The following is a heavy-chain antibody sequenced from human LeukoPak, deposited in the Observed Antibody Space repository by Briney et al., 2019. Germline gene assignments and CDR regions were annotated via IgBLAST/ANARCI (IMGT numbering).Heavy chain of an antibody. V-gene: IGHV1-18*04. CDR1: GYTFTSYG. D-gene: IGHD2-15*01. Sequence: ASVRVSCKASGYTFTSYGMSWVRQAPGQGLEWMGWISAYNGNTNYAQKLQGRVTMTTDTSTSTAYMELRSLRSDDTAVYYCARDHCSGGSCYPPNWFDLWGQGTLVTVSS. CDR2: ISAYNGNT. J-gene: IGHJ5*02. CDR3: ARDHCSGGSCYPPNWFDL.